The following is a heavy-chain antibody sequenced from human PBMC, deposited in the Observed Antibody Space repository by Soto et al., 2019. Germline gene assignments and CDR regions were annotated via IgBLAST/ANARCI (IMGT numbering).Heavy chain of an antibody. Sequence: GGSLRLSCAASGFTFSRDAMHWVRQAPGKGLEYVSAISSNGGSTYYANSVKCSFTISRDNSKNTLYLQMGSLRAEDMAVYYCAREGYCSSISCYSFDYLGQGTLVTVSS. V-gene: IGHV3-64*01. CDR2: ISSNGGST. D-gene: IGHD2-2*01. J-gene: IGHJ4*02. CDR1: GFTFSRDA. CDR3: AREGYCSSISCYSFDY.